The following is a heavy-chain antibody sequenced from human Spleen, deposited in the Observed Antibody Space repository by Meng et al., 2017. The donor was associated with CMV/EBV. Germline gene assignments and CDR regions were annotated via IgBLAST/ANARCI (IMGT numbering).Heavy chain of an antibody. J-gene: IGHJ4*02. D-gene: IGHD3-22*01. CDR2: IKQDGSEV. V-gene: IGHV3-7*01. CDR1: GFSFSSYW. CDR3: ARDLFKYFYDASGHLDY. Sequence: GESLKISCAASGFSFSSYWMSWVRQAPGKGLEWVANIKQDGSEVHYVDSLKGRITISRDNAKNSLYLQMNSLRAEDTAIYYCARDLFKYFYDASGHLDYWGQGALVTVSS.